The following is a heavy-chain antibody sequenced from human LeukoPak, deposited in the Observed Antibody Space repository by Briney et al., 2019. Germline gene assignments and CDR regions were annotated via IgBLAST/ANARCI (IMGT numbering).Heavy chain of an antibody. J-gene: IGHJ1*01. Sequence: GESLKISCKGSGYSFTSYWIGWVRQMPGKGLEWMGIIYPGDSDTRYSPYFQGQVTISADKSISTAYLQWSSLKASDTAMYYCARQSKSTGYYYDSSGYIEYFQHWGQGTLVTVSS. V-gene: IGHV5-51*01. CDR2: IYPGDSDT. CDR3: ARQSKSTGYYYDSSGYIEYFQH. CDR1: GYSFTSYW. D-gene: IGHD3-22*01.